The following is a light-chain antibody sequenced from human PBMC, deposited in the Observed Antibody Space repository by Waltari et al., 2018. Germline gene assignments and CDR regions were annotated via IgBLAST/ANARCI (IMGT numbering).Light chain of an antibody. CDR1: QDISRW. CDR2: DAS. J-gene: IGKJ4*01. CDR3: QQGNDFPLT. Sequence: DIQMTQSSSSVSPSVGDRVTITCRASQDISRWLGWYQQKPGKAPKFLIYDASTLQSGVPSRFSGSGSGREFTLTISSLQPEDFSTYYCQQGNDFPLTFGGGTKVEMK. V-gene: IGKV1-12*01.